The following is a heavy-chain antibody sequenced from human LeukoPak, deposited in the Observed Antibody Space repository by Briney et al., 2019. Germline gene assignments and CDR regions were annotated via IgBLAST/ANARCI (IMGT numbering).Heavy chain of an antibody. Sequence: GGSLRLSCAASGFTFSSYAMHWVRQAPGKGLEWVSYISSSSSTIYYADSVKGRFTISRDNAKNSLYLQMNSLRAEDTAVYYCARKTYVWGSYRYSHWGQGTLVTVSS. CDR3: ARKTYVWGSYRYSH. V-gene: IGHV3-48*01. D-gene: IGHD3-16*02. J-gene: IGHJ4*02. CDR2: ISSSSSTI. CDR1: GFTFSSYA.